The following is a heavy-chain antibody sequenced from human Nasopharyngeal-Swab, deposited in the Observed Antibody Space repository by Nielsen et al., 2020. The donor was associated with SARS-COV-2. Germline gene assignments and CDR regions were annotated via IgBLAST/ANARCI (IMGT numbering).Heavy chain of an antibody. V-gene: IGHV4-59*01. D-gene: IGHD2-2*01. CDR3: GRGACSITTCYENVDV. CDR1: GGSISNYY. Sequence: SETLSLTCTVSGGSISNYYWSWIRQPPGKGLEWIGYVYDSGGTNYKPSLKSRVTISVDTSKNQFSLNLSSVTAADTAVYYCGRGACSITTCYENVDVWGQGTTVTVSS. J-gene: IGHJ6*02. CDR2: VYDSGGT.